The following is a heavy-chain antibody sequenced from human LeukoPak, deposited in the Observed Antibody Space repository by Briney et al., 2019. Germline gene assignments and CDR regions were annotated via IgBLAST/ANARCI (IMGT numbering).Heavy chain of an antibody. CDR3: AKGSYYDSSGSFYFDY. CDR2: ISGSGDNT. J-gene: IGHJ4*02. CDR1: GFTFSSYA. V-gene: IGHV3-23*01. Sequence: GGSLRLSCAASGFTFSSYAMSWVRQAPGKGLEWVSGISGSGDNTYYADSVKGRFTISRDNSKNTLYVQVNSLRTEDTAAYYCAKGSYYDSSGSFYFDYWGQGTLVTVSS. D-gene: IGHD3-22*01.